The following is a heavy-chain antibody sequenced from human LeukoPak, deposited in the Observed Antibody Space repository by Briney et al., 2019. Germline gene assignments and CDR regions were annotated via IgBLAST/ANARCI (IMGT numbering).Heavy chain of an antibody. V-gene: IGHV1-69*01. CDR2: IIPIFGTA. Sequence: GASVKVSCKASGGTFSSYAVSWVRQAPGQGLEWMGGIIPIFGTANYAQKFQGRVTITADESTSTAYMELSSLRSEDTAVYYCTTEHSFADGGFDYWGQGTLVTVSS. CDR3: TTEHSFADGGFDY. CDR1: GGTFSSYA. J-gene: IGHJ4*02. D-gene: IGHD4-23*01.